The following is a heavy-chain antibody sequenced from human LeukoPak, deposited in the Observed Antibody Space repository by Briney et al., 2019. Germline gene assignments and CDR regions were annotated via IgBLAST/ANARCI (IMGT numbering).Heavy chain of an antibody. V-gene: IGHV4-39*02. Sequence: PSETLSLTCTVSGGSISSSSYYWGWIRQPPGKGLEWIGSFYYSGSAYYNPSLKSRDTISVDTSKSQFSLKLSSLTAADTAVYYCARDDYYGSRWGQGTLVTVSS. CDR2: FYYSGSA. D-gene: IGHD3-10*01. CDR3: ARDDYYGSR. CDR1: GGSISSSSYY. J-gene: IGHJ4*02.